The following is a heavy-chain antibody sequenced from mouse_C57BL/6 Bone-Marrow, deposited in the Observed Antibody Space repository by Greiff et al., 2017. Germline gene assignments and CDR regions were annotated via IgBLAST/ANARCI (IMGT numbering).Heavy chain of an antibody. J-gene: IGHJ1*03. V-gene: IGHV1-64*01. D-gene: IGHD1-1*02. CDR1: GYTFTSYW. CDR3: APYGSYWYFDV. CDR2: IHPNSGST. Sequence: QVQLQQPGAELVKPGASVKLSCKASGYTFTSYWMHWVKQRPGQGLEWIGMIHPNSGSTNYNEKFKSKATLTVDKSSSTAYMQLSSLTSEYSAVDYCAPYGSYWYFDVWGTGTTVTVSS.